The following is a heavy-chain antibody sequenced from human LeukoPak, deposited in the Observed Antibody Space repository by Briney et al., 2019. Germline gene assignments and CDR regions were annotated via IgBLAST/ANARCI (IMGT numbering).Heavy chain of an antibody. J-gene: IGHJ6*02. CDR3: ARGTLVRRADYYYYGMDA. D-gene: IGHD3-10*01. CDR2: MNPNSGNT. CDR1: GYTFTSYD. V-gene: IGHV1-8*01. Sequence: ASVKVSCKASGYTFTSYDINWVRQATGQGLEWMGWMNPNSGNTGYAQKLQGRVTMTRNTSISTAYMELSSLRSEDTAVYYCARGTLVRRADYYYYGMDAWGQGTTVTVSS.